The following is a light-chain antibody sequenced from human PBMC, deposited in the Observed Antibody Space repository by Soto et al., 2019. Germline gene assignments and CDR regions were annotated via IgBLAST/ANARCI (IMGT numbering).Light chain of an antibody. V-gene: IGKV3-15*01. CDR3: HQYNSFPLT. Sequence: EIEMSQSPSTLSASPGERATLSCRASQIISNNLAWYQQKPGRAPRLFIYDASTRATGIPARFSGSGSGTEFTLTISSLQSEDFAVYYCHQYNSFPLTFGGGTKVDIK. CDR2: DAS. CDR1: QIISNN. J-gene: IGKJ4*01.